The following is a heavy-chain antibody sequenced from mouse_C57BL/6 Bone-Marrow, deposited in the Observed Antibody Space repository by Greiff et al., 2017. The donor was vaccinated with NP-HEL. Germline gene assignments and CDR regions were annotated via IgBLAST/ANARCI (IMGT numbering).Heavy chain of an antibody. CDR3: AREGTAQAPHWYFDV. Sequence: VQLKESGPELVKPGASVKIPCKASGYTFTDYNMDWVKQSHGKSLEWIGDINPNNGGTIYNQKFKGKATLTVDKSSSTAYMELRSLTSEDTAVYYCAREGTAQAPHWYFDVWGTGTTVTVSS. CDR2: INPNNGGT. D-gene: IGHD3-2*02. J-gene: IGHJ1*03. V-gene: IGHV1-18*01. CDR1: GYTFTDYN.